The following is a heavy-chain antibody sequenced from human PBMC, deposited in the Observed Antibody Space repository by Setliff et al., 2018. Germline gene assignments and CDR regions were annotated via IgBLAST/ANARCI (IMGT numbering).Heavy chain of an antibody. V-gene: IGHV3-33*08. CDR2: IFYDGSEK. CDR3: DG. Sequence: GGSLRLSCAASGFTFSTYAMHWVRQAPGKGLEWVGYIFYDGSEKYYADSVKGRFTISRDNSKNTVYLEMNNLRADDTAVYYFDGWGQGTLVTVSS. J-gene: IGHJ4*02. CDR1: GFTFSTYA.